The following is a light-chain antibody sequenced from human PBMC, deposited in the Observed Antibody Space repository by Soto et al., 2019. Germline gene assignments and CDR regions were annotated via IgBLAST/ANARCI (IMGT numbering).Light chain of an antibody. Sequence: DIHMTQSPSTLSEAVGDRVTITCRASQTISSWLAWYQQKPGKAPKLLIYDASTLKSGVPSRFSGSGSGTEFTLTISSLQPDHFATYYCQQYDSYSEAFGQGTKVDIK. CDR3: QQYDSYSEA. V-gene: IGKV1-5*01. CDR2: DAS. CDR1: QTISSW. J-gene: IGKJ1*01.